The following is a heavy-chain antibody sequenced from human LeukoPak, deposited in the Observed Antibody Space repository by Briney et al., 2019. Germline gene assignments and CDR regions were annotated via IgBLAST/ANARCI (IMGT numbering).Heavy chain of an antibody. D-gene: IGHD4-17*01. V-gene: IGHV3-23*01. CDR3: AKYGDPSYYYYMDV. CDR2: ICGRGGST. CDR1: GFTFSSYA. Sequence: GGSLRLSCAASGFTFSSYAMSWVRQAPGKGLEWVSAICGRGGSTYYADSVKGRFTISRDNSKNTLYLQMNSLSAEDTAVYYCAKYGDPSYYYYMDVWGKGTTVTVSS. J-gene: IGHJ6*03.